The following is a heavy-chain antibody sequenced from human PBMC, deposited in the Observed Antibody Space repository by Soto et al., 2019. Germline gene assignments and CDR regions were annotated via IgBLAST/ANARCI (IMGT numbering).Heavy chain of an antibody. V-gene: IGHV4-59*01. Sequence: SETLSLTCTVSGGSISSYYWSWIRQPPGKGLEWIGYIYYSGSTNYNPSLKSRVTISVDTSKNQFSLKLSSVTAADTAVYYCARDPADFWSGYSRGYYGMDVWGQGTTVTVSS. D-gene: IGHD3-3*01. J-gene: IGHJ6*02. CDR1: GGSISSYY. CDR2: IYYSGST. CDR3: ARDPADFWSGYSRGYYGMDV.